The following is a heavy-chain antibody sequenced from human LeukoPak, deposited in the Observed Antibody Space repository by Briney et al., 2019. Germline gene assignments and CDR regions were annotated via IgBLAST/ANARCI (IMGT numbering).Heavy chain of an antibody. D-gene: IGHD3-16*02. CDR2: MSVYNGNT. V-gene: IGHV1-18*01. CDR1: LYTFTNNG. Sequence: ASVTVSSTSALYTFTNNGISWVGQARGQGGEGMGWMSVYNGNTKNAHKLQGRVTMTTHTSPNTAYLELRSLRSDDTAVYYCARDYLAPYYFDYWGQGTLVTVSS. J-gene: IGHJ4*02. CDR3: ARDYLAPYYFDY.